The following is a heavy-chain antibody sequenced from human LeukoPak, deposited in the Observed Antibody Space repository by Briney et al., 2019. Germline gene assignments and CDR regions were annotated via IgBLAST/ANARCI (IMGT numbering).Heavy chain of an antibody. CDR1: GFTFSDYY. D-gene: IGHD6-19*01. CDR3: AKTQKQWLVLT. V-gene: IGHV3-23*01. CDR2: ISGSGGST. Sequence: GGSLRLSCAASGFTFSDYYMSWIRQAPGKGLEWVSAISGSGGSTYYADSVKGRFTISRDNSKNTLYLQMNSLRAEDTAVYYCAKTQKQWLVLTWGQGTLVTVSS. J-gene: IGHJ4*02.